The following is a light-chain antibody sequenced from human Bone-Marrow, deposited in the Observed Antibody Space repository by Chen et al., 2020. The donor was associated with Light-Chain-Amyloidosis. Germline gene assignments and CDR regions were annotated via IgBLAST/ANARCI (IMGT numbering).Light chain of an antibody. CDR3: QQFNSYPLT. CDR1: QGISSA. J-gene: IGKJ4*01. CDR2: DAS. V-gene: IGKV1-13*02. Sequence: AIQLTQSPSSLSASVGDRVTITCRASQGISSALAWYQQKPGKAPKLLIYDASSLESGVPSRFSGSGSGTDFTLTNSSLQPEDFATYYCQQFNSYPLTFGGGTKVEIK.